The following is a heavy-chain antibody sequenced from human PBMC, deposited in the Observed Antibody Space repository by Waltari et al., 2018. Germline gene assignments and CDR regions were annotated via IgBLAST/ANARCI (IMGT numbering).Heavy chain of an antibody. Sequence: EVQLLESGGGLVQPGGSLRLSCAASGFTFSSYAMSWVRQAPGKGLEWVSAISGTGVVTFYADSVKGRFTISRDNSENTLYLQMNNLRAEDTAVYYCAKGERVTTDTFTYDYWGQGTLVTVSS. CDR1: GFTFSSYA. CDR2: ISGTGVVT. J-gene: IGHJ4*02. CDR3: AKGERVTTDTFTYDY. D-gene: IGHD4-17*01. V-gene: IGHV3-23*01.